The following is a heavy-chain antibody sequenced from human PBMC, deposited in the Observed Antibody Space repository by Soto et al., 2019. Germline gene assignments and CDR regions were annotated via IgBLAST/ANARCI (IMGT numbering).Heavy chain of an antibody. D-gene: IGHD2-15*01. CDR1: AFAFSTYG. CDR2: ISYDGSNK. CDR3: AKGFCSGGSCPHDAFDI. J-gene: IGHJ3*02. Sequence: QVQLVESGGGVVQPGRSLRLSCAASAFAFSTYGMHWVRQAPGKGLEWVAVISYDGSNKYYADSVKGRFTISRDNSKNTLYLQMNSLRAEDTAVYYCAKGFCSGGSCPHDAFDIWGQGTMVTVSS. V-gene: IGHV3-30*18.